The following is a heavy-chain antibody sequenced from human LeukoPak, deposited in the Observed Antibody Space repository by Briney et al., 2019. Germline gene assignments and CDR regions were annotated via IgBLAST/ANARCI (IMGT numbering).Heavy chain of an antibody. CDR2: IYYSGST. J-gene: IGHJ4*02. CDR3: AGHPYDYVWGSYRYCFDY. V-gene: IGHV4-39*01. D-gene: IGHD3-16*02. CDR1: GDSISSSSYY. Sequence: SETLSLTCTVSGDSISSSSYYWGWIRQPPGKGLEWIGSIYYSGSTYYNPSLKSRVTISVDTSKNQYSLKVSSVTAADTAVYYCAGHPYDYVWGSYRYCFDYWGRGTLVTVSS.